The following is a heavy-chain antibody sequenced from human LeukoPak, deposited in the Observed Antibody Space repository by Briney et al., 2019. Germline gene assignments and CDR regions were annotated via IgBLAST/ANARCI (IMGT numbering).Heavy chain of an antibody. CDR1: GFTFRNYW. J-gene: IGHJ4*02. CDR3: ARDLSLGELSR. D-gene: IGHD3-16*02. V-gene: IGHV3-7*01. CDR2: IKLDGSDK. Sequence: GGSLRLSCAASGFTFRNYWMSWVRQAPGKGLEWVANIKLDGSDKYCVDSVKGRFTISRDNAKNSVYLQMNSLRAEDTAVYYCARDLSLGELSRWGQGTLVTVSS.